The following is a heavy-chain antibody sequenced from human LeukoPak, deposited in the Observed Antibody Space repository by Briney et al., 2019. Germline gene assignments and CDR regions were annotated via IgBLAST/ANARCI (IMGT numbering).Heavy chain of an antibody. J-gene: IGHJ4*02. V-gene: IGHV4-38-2*02. CDR1: GYSISSGYY. CDR2: IYHSGST. Sequence: SETLSLTCTVSGYSISSGYYWGWIRQPPGKGLEWIGSIYHSGSTYYNPSLKSRVTISVDTSKNQFSLKLSSVTAADTAVYYCARDRYSNPYYFDYWGQGTLVTVSS. D-gene: IGHD6-13*01. CDR3: ARDRYSNPYYFDY.